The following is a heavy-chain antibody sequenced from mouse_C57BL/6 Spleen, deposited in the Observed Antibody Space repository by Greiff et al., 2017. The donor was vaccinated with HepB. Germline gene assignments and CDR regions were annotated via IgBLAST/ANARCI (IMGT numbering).Heavy chain of an antibody. Sequence: QVQLQQSGAELARPGASVKLSCKASGYTFTSYGISWVKQRTGQGLEWIGEIYPRSGNTYYNEKFKGKATLTADKSSSTAYMELRSLTSEDSAVYFCARGAPYYSNFYWYFDVWGTGTTVTVSS. V-gene: IGHV1-81*01. J-gene: IGHJ1*03. CDR1: GYTFTSYG. CDR2: IYPRSGNT. CDR3: ARGAPYYSNFYWYFDV. D-gene: IGHD2-5*01.